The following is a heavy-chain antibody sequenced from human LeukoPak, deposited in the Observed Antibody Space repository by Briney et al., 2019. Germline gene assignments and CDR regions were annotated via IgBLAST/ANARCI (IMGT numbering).Heavy chain of an antibody. CDR1: GFTFSSYW. Sequence: GGSLRLSCAASGFTFSSYWMHWVRQAPGKGLVWVSRINGDGSITRYADSVKGRFTISRDNAKNTLYLQMNSLRAEDTAVYYCARGGYGGYDSNFDYWGQGTLVTVSS. CDR2: INGDGSIT. CDR3: ARGGYGGYDSNFDY. V-gene: IGHV3-74*01. J-gene: IGHJ4*02. D-gene: IGHD5-12*01.